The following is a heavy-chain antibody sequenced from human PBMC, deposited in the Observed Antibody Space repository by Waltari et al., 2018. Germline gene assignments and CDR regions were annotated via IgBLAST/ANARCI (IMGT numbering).Heavy chain of an antibody. J-gene: IGHJ5*02. CDR1: GYTFTGHY. V-gene: IGHV1-2*02. CDR3: ARVWRVVVVPAAPFDP. D-gene: IGHD2-2*01. Sequence: QVQLVQSGAEVKKPGASVKVSCKASGYTFTGHYMHWVRQAPGQGLEWMGWINPNSGGTNYAQKFQGRVTMTRDTSISTAYMELSRLRSDDTAVYYCARVWRVVVVPAAPFDPWGQGTLVTVSS. CDR2: INPNSGGT.